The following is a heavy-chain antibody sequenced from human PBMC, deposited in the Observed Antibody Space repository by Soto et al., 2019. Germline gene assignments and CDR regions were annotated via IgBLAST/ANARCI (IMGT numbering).Heavy chain of an antibody. Sequence: QAGGSLRLSCAASGFTFSSYWMSLVRQAPGKGLEWVANIKQDGSEKYYVDSVKGRFTISRDNAKNSLYLQMNSLRAEDTAVYYCARDQQQLANYYYYGMDVWGQGTTVTVSS. CDR3: ARDQQQLANYYYYGMDV. J-gene: IGHJ6*02. D-gene: IGHD6-13*01. CDR1: GFTFSSYW. V-gene: IGHV3-7*01. CDR2: IKQDGSEK.